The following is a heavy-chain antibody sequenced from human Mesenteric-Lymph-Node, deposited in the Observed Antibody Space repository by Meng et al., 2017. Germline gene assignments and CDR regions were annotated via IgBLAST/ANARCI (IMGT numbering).Heavy chain of an antibody. Sequence: ETLSLTCAASGFTVSSNYMSWVRQAPGKGLEWVSVIYSGGSTYYADSVKGRFTISRHNSKNTLYLQMNSLRAEDTAVYYCARGAVPHPSMVRGGFDAFDIWGQGNAGHRLL. CDR1: GFTVSSNY. D-gene: IGHD3-10*01. CDR2: IYSGGST. J-gene: IGHJ3*02. CDR3: ARGAVPHPSMVRGGFDAFDI. V-gene: IGHV3-53*04.